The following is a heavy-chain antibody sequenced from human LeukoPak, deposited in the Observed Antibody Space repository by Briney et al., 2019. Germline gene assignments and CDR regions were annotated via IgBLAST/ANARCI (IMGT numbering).Heavy chain of an antibody. D-gene: IGHD6-13*01. CDR3: ARDSGSSWREGLNY. J-gene: IGHJ4*02. CDR2: ISSSSDYI. V-gene: IGHV3-21*01. CDR1: TFTFSSDS. Sequence: GGSLRLSCAASTFTFSSDSMNWVRQAPGKGLEWVSSISSSSDYIYYADSVKGRFTIFRDNAKNSLYLQMNSLRVEDSAVYYCARDSGSSWREGLNYWGQGTLVTVSS.